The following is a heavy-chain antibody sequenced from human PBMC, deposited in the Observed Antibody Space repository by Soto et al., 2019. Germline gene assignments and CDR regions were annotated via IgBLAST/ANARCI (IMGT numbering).Heavy chain of an antibody. CDR1: GGSFSGYY. J-gene: IGHJ4*02. CDR2: VNNSGTT. V-gene: IGHV4-34*01. D-gene: IGHD2-2*01. Sequence: QVQLQQWGAGLLKPSETLSLTCAVYGGSFSGYYWTWIRQSPEKGLEWIGEVNNSGTTYYNPSLKTRVTISVHTPKNQFSLKMSSMTAADTAVYYCARGIGYCSSINCYSSRRLRFDSWGQGTLVTVSS. CDR3: ARGIGYCSSINCYSSRRLRFDS.